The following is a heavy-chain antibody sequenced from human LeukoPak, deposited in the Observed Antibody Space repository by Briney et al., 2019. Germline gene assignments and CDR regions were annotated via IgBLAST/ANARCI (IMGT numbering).Heavy chain of an antibody. Sequence: SVKVSCKASGGTFSSYAISWVRQAPGQGLEWMGGIIPIFGTANYAQKFQGRVTVTADKSTSTAYMELSSLRSEDTAVYYCARDRDIVATISSFDYWGQGTLVTVSS. J-gene: IGHJ4*02. CDR3: ARDRDIVATISSFDY. CDR1: GGTFSSYA. D-gene: IGHD5-12*01. CDR2: IIPIFGTA. V-gene: IGHV1-69*06.